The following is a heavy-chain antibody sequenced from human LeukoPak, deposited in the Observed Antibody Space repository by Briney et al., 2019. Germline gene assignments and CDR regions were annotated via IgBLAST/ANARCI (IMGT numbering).Heavy chain of an antibody. CDR1: GGSISSSSYY. Sequence: KTSETLSLTCTVSGGSISSSSYYRGWIRQPPGKGLEWIGSIYYSGSTYYNPSLKSRVTISVDTSKNQFSLKLSSVTAADTAVYYCARSRTYYYDSSDYDYWGQGTLVTVSS. CDR3: ARSRTYYYDSSDYDY. J-gene: IGHJ4*02. V-gene: IGHV4-39*01. D-gene: IGHD3-22*01. CDR2: IYYSGST.